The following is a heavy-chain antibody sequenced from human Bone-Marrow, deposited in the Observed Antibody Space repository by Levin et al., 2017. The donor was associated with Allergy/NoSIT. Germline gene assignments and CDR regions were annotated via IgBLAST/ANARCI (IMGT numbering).Heavy chain of an antibody. CDR1: GFTFSDHY. CDR3: ARSLRGVGYYFDS. V-gene: IGHV3-72*01. D-gene: IGHD1-26*01. CDR2: TRNKANSYTT. Sequence: PGGSLRLSCAASGFTFSDHYMDWVRQAPGKGLEWVGRTRNKANSYTTEYAASVKGRFSISRDDSKNSLYLQMNSLKTEDTAVYYCARSLRGVGYYFDSWGQGTLVTVSS. J-gene: IGHJ4*02.